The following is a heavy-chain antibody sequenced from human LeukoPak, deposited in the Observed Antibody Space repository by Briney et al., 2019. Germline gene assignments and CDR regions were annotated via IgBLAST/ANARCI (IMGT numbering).Heavy chain of an antibody. CDR1: GDSISNYY. V-gene: IGHV4-4*07. CDR2: IYTSGST. CDR3: ARGPPPDFDY. Sequence: SETLSLTCTVSGDSISNYYWSWIRQPAGKGLEWIGRIYTSGSTDYNPSLKSRVTMSVDTSKNQFSLKVNSVAAADTAVYYCARGPPPDFDYWGLGTLVTVSS. J-gene: IGHJ4*02.